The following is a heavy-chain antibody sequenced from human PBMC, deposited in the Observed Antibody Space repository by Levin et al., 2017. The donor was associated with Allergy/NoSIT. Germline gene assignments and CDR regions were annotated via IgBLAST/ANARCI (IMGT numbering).Heavy chain of an antibody. CDR1: GFTFSGSA. J-gene: IGHJ3*02. CDR2: IRSKTNSYAT. V-gene: IGHV3-73*01. Sequence: LSLTCAASGFTFSGSAMHWVRQASGKGLEWVGRIRSKTNSYATAYAASVKGRFTISRDDSKNTAYLQMNSLKTEDTAVYYCTRPPYDSSGDDAFDIWGQGTMVTVSS. CDR3: TRPPYDSSGDDAFDI. D-gene: IGHD3-22*01.